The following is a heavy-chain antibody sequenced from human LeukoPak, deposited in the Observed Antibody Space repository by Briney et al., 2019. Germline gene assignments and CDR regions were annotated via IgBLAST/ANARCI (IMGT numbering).Heavy chain of an antibody. CDR1: GFIFSNYA. Sequence: GGSLRLSCAASGFIFSNYAMNWVRQAPEKGLEWDSTISVSGGSTYYADSVKGRFTISRDNSKNTLYLQMNSLRAEDTAVYYCAKRVSYDSGSHFDYWGQGTLVTVSS. CDR3: AKRVSYDSGSHFDY. CDR2: ISVSGGST. D-gene: IGHD3-10*01. J-gene: IGHJ4*02. V-gene: IGHV3-23*01.